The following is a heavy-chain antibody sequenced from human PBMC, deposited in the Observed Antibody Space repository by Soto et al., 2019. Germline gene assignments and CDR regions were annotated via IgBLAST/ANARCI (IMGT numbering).Heavy chain of an antibody. V-gene: IGHV3-30-3*01. J-gene: IGHJ6*02. CDR1: EFTFSSYA. CDR3: ARPIPRWSYHYGMDV. Sequence: QLVESRGRGVQPGRSLRLSCAASEFTFSSYAMHWVRQAPGRGLEWVALISFDGSNEYYADSVKGRFIISRDNSKNMVYLQMNSLRPDDTAIYYCARPIPRWSYHYGMDVWGQGTTVTVSS. CDR2: ISFDGSNE. D-gene: IGHD2-15*01.